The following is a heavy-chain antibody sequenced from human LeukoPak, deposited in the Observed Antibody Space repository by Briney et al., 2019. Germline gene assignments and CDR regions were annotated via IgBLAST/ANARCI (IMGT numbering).Heavy chain of an antibody. J-gene: IGHJ6*03. CDR1: GFTFTTHG. V-gene: IGHV1-18*01. CDR3: GREGASYYHMDV. Sequence: ASVKVSCKASGFTFTTHGFSWVRQAPGQALKWMGWISAYNGNTNYAQKFQGRVTMTTDTSTNTAYMELRSLRSDDTAVYYCGREGASYYHMDVWGKGSTVTVSS. CDR2: ISAYNGNT. D-gene: IGHD4/OR15-4a*01.